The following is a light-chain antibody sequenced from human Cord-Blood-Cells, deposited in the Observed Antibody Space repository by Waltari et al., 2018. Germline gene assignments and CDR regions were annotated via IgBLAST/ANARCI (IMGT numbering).Light chain of an antibody. Sequence: DIQMTQSPSSLSASVGDRVTITCRASQSISSYLNWYQQKPGKAPKLLIYAASSLQSGVPSRFSGSGSGTDFTLIISSLQPEDFATYYCQQSYSTQYTVGQGTKLEIK. CDR1: QSISSY. J-gene: IGKJ2*01. CDR2: AAS. CDR3: QQSYSTQYT. V-gene: IGKV1-39*01.